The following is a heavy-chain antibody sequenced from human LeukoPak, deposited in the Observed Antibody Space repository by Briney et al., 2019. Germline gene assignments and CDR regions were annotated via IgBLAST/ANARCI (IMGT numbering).Heavy chain of an antibody. CDR3: ARERQQPPGWFDP. D-gene: IGHD6-13*01. CDR2: INPSGGST. J-gene: IGHJ5*02. V-gene: IGHV1-46*01. CDR1: GYTFTSYY. Sequence: ASVKVSCKASGYTFTSYYMHWVRQAPGQGLEWMGIINPSGGSTSYAQKFQGRVTMTRDMSKSTVYMEVSSLRSEDTAVYYCARERQQPPGWFDPWGQGTLVTVSS.